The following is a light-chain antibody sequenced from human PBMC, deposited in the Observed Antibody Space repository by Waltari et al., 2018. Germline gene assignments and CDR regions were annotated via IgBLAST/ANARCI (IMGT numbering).Light chain of an antibody. CDR2: HAS. Sequence: DIQMTQSPSTLSASVGDRVTFTCRASESIGTSLAWYQQKSGKAPKLLCYHASTLEGGVPSRFSGSGSGTDFTLTISSLQPDDFATYFCQQYYTYSLWAFGQGTKVETK. CDR3: QQYYTYSLWA. J-gene: IGKJ1*01. V-gene: IGKV1-5*01. CDR1: ESIGTS.